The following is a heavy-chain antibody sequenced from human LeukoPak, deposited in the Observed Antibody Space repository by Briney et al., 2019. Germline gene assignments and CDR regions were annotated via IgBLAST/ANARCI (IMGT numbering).Heavy chain of an antibody. CDR1: GFTFSDYY. D-gene: IGHD2-15*01. J-gene: IGHJ4*02. V-gene: IGHV3-11*01. CDR3: ARAVAYCSAASCHLPEGY. CDR2: ISGSGTTI. Sequence: GGSLRLSCAASGFTFSDYYMSWIRQAPGKGLEWVSYISGSGTTIYYADSVKGRFTISRDNAKNSLYLQMNSLRAEDTAVYYCARAVAYCSAASCHLPEGYWGQGTLVTVSS.